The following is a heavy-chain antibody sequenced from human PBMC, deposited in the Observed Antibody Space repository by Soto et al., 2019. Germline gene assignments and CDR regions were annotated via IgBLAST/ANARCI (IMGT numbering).Heavy chain of an antibody. Sequence: LRLSCAASGFTFSTYSMNWVRQTPGKGLEWVSSISATSGNSYYADSVKGHVTISADKSITTAFLEWSSLEASDTAMYYCVVQQKLPWVNYWGQGTQVTVSS. J-gene: IGHJ4*02. V-gene: IGHV3-23*01. CDR1: GFTFSTYS. CDR2: ISATSGNS. D-gene: IGHD6-13*01. CDR3: VVQQKLPWVNY.